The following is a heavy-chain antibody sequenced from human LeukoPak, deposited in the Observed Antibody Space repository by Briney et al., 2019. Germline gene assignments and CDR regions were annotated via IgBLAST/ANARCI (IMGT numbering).Heavy chain of an antibody. D-gene: IGHD6-19*01. CDR3: AKSMLVAVAVTGD. V-gene: IGHV3-23*01. CDR2: ISGSGGST. Sequence: PGGSLRLSCAASGFTFSSYAMSWVRQAPGKGLEWVSAISGSGGSTYYADSVKGRFTISRDNSKNTLYLQINSLRAEDTAVYYCAKSMLVAVAVTGDWGQGTMVTVSS. J-gene: IGHJ3*01. CDR1: GFTFSSYA.